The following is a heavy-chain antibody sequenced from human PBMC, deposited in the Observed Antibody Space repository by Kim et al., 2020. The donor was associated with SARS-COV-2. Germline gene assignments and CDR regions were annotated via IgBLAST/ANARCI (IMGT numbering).Heavy chain of an antibody. CDR1: GYSFTSYW. CDR3: ARLLTRGRIAVAGSLLHY. Sequence: GESLKISCKGSGYSFTSYWIGWVRQMPGKGLEWMGIIYPGDSDTRYSPSFQGQVTISADKSISTAYLQWSSLKASDTAMYYCARLLTRGRIAVAGSLLHYWGQGTLVTVSS. CDR2: IYPGDSDT. V-gene: IGHV5-51*01. D-gene: IGHD6-19*01. J-gene: IGHJ4*02.